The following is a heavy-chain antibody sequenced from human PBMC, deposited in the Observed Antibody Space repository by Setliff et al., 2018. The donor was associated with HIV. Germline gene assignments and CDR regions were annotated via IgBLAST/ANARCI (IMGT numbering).Heavy chain of an antibody. Sequence: ASVKVSCKASGYTFISYDINWVRQAAGQGLEWVGWISAYNGYTNYAQKLQGRVTMTTDTSTSTAYMELRSLRSDDTAVYYCARDRRIAVAGRPDYWGQGTLVTVSS. CDR1: GYTFISYD. J-gene: IGHJ4*02. CDR3: ARDRRIAVAGRPDY. CDR2: ISAYNGYT. V-gene: IGHV1-18*01. D-gene: IGHD6-19*01.